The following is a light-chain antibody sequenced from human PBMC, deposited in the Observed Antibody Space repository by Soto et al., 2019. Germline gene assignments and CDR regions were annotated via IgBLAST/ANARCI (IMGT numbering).Light chain of an antibody. Sequence: QSVLTQPPSASGSPGHSVTISCTGTSSDVGGYNYVSWYQQHPGTAPKLMIYEVSKRPSAVPDRFSGSKSGNTASLTVSGLQAEDEADYDCSSYAGSNTPYGFGTGTKGTVL. CDR1: SSDVGGYNY. V-gene: IGLV2-8*01. CDR3: SSYAGSNTPYG. J-gene: IGLJ1*01. CDR2: EVS.